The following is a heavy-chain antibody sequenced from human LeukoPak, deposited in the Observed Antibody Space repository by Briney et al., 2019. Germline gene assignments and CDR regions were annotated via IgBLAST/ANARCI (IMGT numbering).Heavy chain of an antibody. D-gene: IGHD3-10*01. V-gene: IGHV3-23*01. CDR2: ISNSGGST. CDR1: GFTFSSYA. J-gene: IGHJ4*02. CDR3: AKRASGSGTSLYYFDY. Sequence: GGSLRLSCAASGFTFSSYAMSWVRQAPGKGLEWVSVISNSGGSTFYADSVKGRFTISRDNSKNTPYLQMNSLRAEGTAVYYCAKRASGSGTSLYYFDYWGQGTLVTVSS.